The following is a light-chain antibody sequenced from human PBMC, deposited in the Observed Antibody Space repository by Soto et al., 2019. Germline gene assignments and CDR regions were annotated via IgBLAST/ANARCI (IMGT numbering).Light chain of an antibody. Sequence: DFVMTQSPDSLAVSLGERATVNCKSSQSVFYNSNSKNYLAWYQQKPGQPPKLLVHSASIRESGVPDRFSGGGSGTDFTLTISSLLPEDVAIYYCQQYYRVTYTCGKGTQLEIK. CDR1: QSVFYNSNSKNY. J-gene: IGKJ2*01. V-gene: IGKV4-1*01. CDR2: SAS. CDR3: QQYYRVTYT.